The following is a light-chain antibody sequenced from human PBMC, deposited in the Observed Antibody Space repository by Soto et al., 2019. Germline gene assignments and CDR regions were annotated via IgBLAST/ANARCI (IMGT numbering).Light chain of an antibody. J-gene: IGKJ1*01. V-gene: IGKV3-20*01. CDR2: GAS. CDR1: QSVSSRY. CDR3: QHYNSYSEA. Sequence: EIVLTQSPGTLSLSPGETAALSCRASQSVSSRYLAWYQQKSGQAPRLLIYGASTRATGIPVRFSGSGSGTDFTLTISSLQPDDFATYYCQHYNSYSEAFGQGTKVDIK.